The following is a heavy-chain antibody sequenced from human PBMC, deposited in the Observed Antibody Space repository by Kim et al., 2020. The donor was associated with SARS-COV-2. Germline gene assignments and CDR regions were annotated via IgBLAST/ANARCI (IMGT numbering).Heavy chain of an antibody. J-gene: IGHJ6*02. V-gene: IGHV3-11*04. CDR2: ISSGASNI. Sequence: GGSLRLSCAASGFTFSDYYMSWIRQAPGKGLEWVSYISSGASNIYYADSVKGRFTISRDNAKNSLYLQMNSLRAEDTAVYYCARDLVRVRWLQRDYYYGMDVWGQGTTVTVSS. D-gene: IGHD5-12*01. CDR1: GFTFSDYY. CDR3: ARDLVRVRWLQRDYYYGMDV.